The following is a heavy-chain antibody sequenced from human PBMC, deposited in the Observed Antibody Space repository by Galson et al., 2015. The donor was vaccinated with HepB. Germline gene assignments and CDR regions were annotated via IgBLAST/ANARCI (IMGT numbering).Heavy chain of an antibody. CDR2: INAGSGDT. CDR1: GYTFTNYA. J-gene: IGHJ4*02. V-gene: IGHV1-3*01. CDR3: ARGDEITSLSFDY. Sequence: VKVSCEASGYTFTNYAVHWVRQAPGQRLDWMGWINAGSGDTEYSQKFQGRVTITSDTSASTAYMELSSLRSEDTAVFYCARGDEITSLSFDYWGQGTLATVSS. D-gene: IGHD2-2*01.